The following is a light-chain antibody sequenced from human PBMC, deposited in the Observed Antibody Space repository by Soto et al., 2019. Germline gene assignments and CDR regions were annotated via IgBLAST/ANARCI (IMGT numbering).Light chain of an antibody. CDR2: DVS. J-gene: IGLJ1*01. V-gene: IGLV2-14*03. CDR1: STDVGNYNY. Sequence: SALPQPASVSGSPGQSIAISCTGTSTDVGNYNYVSWYQQHPGRAPQLMIYDVSNRPSGVSDRFSGSKSGNTASLTISGLQPEDEADYYCNSYTTSSTYVFGTGTKVTVL. CDR3: NSYTTSSTYV.